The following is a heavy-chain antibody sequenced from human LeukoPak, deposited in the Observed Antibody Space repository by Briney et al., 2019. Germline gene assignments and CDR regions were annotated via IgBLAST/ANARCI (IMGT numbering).Heavy chain of an antibody. J-gene: IGHJ6*02. CDR2: IKSKTDGGTT. Sequence: GGSLRLSCAASGFTFSSYGMHWVRQAPGKGLEWVGRIKSKTDGGTTDYAAPVKGRFTISRDDSKNTLSLQMNSLKTEDTAVYYCATHLTYHDFWSTGIYYYYYAMDVWGQGTTVTVSS. V-gene: IGHV3-15*01. D-gene: IGHD3-3*01. CDR1: GFTFSSYG. CDR3: ATHLTYHDFWSTGIYYYYYAMDV.